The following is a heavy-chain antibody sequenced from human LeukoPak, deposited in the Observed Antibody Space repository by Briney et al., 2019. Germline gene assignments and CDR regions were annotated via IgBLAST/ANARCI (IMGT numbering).Heavy chain of an antibody. J-gene: IGHJ6*03. Sequence: SQTLSLACAVYGGSFSGYDWSWIRQPPGKGLEWIGEINHSGSTNYNPSLKSRVTISVDTSKNQFSLKLSSVTAADTAVYYCARVISSSPNYMDVWGKGTTVTVSS. CDR3: ARVISSSPNYMDV. CDR1: GGSFSGYD. CDR2: INHSGST. D-gene: IGHD6-6*01. V-gene: IGHV4-34*01.